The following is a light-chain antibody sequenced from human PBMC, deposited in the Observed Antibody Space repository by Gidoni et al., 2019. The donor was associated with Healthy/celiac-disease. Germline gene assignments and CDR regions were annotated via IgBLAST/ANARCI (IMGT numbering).Light chain of an antibody. CDR1: QSVSSY. CDR3: QQNSDWPLPGT. Sequence: EMVLNHPPAPLSLSSGDRANLSCRASQSVSSYLAWYQQKPGQAPRLLIYDASNRATSIPAGFSAGGSGTDFTLAISGLEPEEFTVYFCQQNSDWPLPGTFGQGTRLEIK. CDR2: DAS. J-gene: IGKJ5*01. V-gene: IGKV3-11*01.